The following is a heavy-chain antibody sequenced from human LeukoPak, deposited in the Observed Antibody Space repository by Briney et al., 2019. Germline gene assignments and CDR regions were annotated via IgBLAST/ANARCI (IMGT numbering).Heavy chain of an antibody. J-gene: IGHJ4*02. CDR2: IYYTGST. Sequence: SETLSLTCTVSGGSISNFYWSWIRQPPGKGLEWVGYIYYTGSTDYNPSLKSRVTISLDTSKNQFSLKLSSVTAADTAIYYCATSGFPPVFDFWGQGTLVTVSS. CDR1: GGSISNFY. V-gene: IGHV4-59*01. CDR3: ATSGFPPVFDF. D-gene: IGHD3-22*01.